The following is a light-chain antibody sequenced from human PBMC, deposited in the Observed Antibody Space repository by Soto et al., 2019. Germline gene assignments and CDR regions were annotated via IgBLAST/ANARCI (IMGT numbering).Light chain of an antibody. CDR2: GAS. CDR1: QSVGSY. Sequence: EIVLTQSPATLSLSPGERATLSCRASQSVGSYLAWYQQKPGQAPRPLIYGASKRAPGVSARFSGSGSGTDFTLTIGSLEPEDFAVYHCLQRSIGFTFGPGTKVDIK. J-gene: IGKJ3*01. V-gene: IGKV3-11*01. CDR3: LQRSIGFT.